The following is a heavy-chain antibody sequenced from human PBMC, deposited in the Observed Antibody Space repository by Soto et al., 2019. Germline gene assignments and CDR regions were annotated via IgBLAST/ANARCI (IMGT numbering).Heavy chain of an antibody. CDR3: AKGLYSSSWYWPAQH. V-gene: IGHV3-9*01. D-gene: IGHD6-13*01. CDR1: GFTFDDYA. Sequence: EVQLVESGGGLVQPGRSLRLSCAASGFTFDDYAMHWVRQAPGKGLEWVAGMSLDSGSIGYADSVKGRFTISRDNAKNARYLKMNSLRAEDTALYYCAKGLYSSSWYWPAQHWGQGTLVTVSS. CDR2: MSLDSGSI. J-gene: IGHJ1*01.